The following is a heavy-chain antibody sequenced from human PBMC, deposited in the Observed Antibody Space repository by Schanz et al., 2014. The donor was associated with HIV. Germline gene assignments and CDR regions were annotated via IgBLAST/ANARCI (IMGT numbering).Heavy chain of an antibody. J-gene: IGHJ4*02. Sequence: VQLVESGGGLVQPGGSLRLSCAASGFTFSSYWMTWVRQAPGKGLEWVALIPYDGNNDFYADSVKGRFTISRDNSKNTLYLQMNNLRAEDTAVYYCAKGLTIWLQPPFDYWGQGTLVTVSS. CDR2: IPYDGNND. CDR1: GFTFSSYW. D-gene: IGHD5-12*01. CDR3: AKGLTIWLQPPFDY. V-gene: IGHV3-30*18.